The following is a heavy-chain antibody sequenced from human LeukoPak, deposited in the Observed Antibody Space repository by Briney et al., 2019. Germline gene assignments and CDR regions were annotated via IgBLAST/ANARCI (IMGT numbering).Heavy chain of an antibody. CDR3: ARNGGNSDFDY. D-gene: IGHD4-23*01. V-gene: IGHV4-4*02. CDR2: IYYSGAT. J-gene: IGHJ4*02. CDR1: GGSISSSSNC. Sequence: PSETLSLTCAVSGGSISSSSNCWTWVRQPPGKGLEWIGEIYYSGATNYNPSLKSRVTMLLDKSNNQFSLKLNSVTAADTAVYYCARNGGNSDFDYWGQGTLVTVSS.